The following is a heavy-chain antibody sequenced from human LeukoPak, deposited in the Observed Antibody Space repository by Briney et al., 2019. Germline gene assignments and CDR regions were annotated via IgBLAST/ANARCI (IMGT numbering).Heavy chain of an antibody. CDR2: ISYDGSNK. Sequence: GGSLRLSCAASGFTFDDYGMSWVRQAPGKGLEWVAVISYDGSNKYYADSVKGRFTISRDNSKNTLYLQMNSLRAEDTAVYYCAKDGYWGQGTLVTVSS. V-gene: IGHV3-30*18. CDR3: AKDGY. J-gene: IGHJ4*02. CDR1: GFTFDDYG.